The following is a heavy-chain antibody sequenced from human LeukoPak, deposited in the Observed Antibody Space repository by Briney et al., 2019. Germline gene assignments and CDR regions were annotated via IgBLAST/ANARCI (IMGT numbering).Heavy chain of an antibody. J-gene: IGHJ4*02. D-gene: IGHD5-18*01. CDR2: FDPEDGET. V-gene: IGHV1-24*01. CDR1: GYTLTELS. CDR3: ATDLWAMDTLGGDY. Sequence: ASVKVSCKVSGYTLTELSMHWVRQAPGKELEWMGGFDPEDGETIYAQKFQGRVTMTEDTSTDTAYMELSSLRSEDTAVYYCATDLWAMDTLGGDYWGQGTLVTVSS.